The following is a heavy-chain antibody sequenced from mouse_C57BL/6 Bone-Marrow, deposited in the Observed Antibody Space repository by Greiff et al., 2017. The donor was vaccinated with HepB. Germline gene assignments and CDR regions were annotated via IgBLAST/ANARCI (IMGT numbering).Heavy chain of an antibody. CDR2: IYWDDDK. V-gene: IGHV8-12*01. CDR3: ARSNDYDVAYYAMDY. D-gene: IGHD2-4*01. CDR1: GFSLSTSGMG. Sequence: QVTLKESGPGILQSSQTLSLTCSFSGFSLSTSGMGVSWIRQPSGKGLEWLAHIYWDDDKRYNPSLKSRLTISKDTSRNQVFLKITSVDTADTATYYCARSNDYDVAYYAMDYWGQGTSVTVSS. J-gene: IGHJ4*01.